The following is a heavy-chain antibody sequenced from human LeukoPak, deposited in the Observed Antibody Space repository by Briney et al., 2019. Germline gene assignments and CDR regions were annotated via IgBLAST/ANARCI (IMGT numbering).Heavy chain of an antibody. CDR1: GFTFSSYA. CDR2: ISGSGGST. D-gene: IGHD3-3*01. Sequence: GGSLRLSCAASGFTFSSYAMSWVRQAPGKGLEWVSAISGSGGSTYADSVKGRFTISRDNSKNTLYLQMNSQRAEDTAVYYCAKLPLRFLEWYYYMDVWGKGTTVTVSS. V-gene: IGHV3-23*01. J-gene: IGHJ6*03. CDR3: AKLPLRFLEWYYYMDV.